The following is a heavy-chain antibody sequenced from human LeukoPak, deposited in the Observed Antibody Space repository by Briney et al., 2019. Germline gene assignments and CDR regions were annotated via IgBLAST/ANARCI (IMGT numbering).Heavy chain of an antibody. V-gene: IGHV4-31*03. D-gene: IGHD3-22*01. Sequence: SQTLSLTCSVSGGSISSGAYYWSWIRQHPGKGLEWIGYIYYSGSTYYNPSLKSRVTISVDTSKNQFSLKLSSVTAADTAVYYCAREGGDSSGYYSYYFDYWGQGTLVTVSS. J-gene: IGHJ4*02. CDR2: IYYSGST. CDR3: AREGGDSSGYYSYYFDY. CDR1: GGSISSGAYY.